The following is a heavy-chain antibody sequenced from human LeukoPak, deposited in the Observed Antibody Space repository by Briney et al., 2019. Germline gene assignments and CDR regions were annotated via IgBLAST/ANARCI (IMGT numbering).Heavy chain of an antibody. D-gene: IGHD3-22*01. Sequence: ASVKVSCKASGGTFSSYAISWVRQAPGQGLEWMGWINPNSGGTNYAQKFQGRVTMTRDTSISTAYMELSRLRSDDTAVYYCARVTNSYYYDSSGYPHFDYWGQGTLVTVSS. V-gene: IGHV1-2*02. CDR3: ARVTNSYYYDSSGYPHFDY. CDR2: INPNSGGT. CDR1: GGTFSSYA. J-gene: IGHJ4*02.